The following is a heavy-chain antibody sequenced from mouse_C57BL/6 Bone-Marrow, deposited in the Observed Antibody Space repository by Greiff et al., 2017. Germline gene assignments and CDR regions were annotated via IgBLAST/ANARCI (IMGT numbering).Heavy chain of an antibody. CDR2: IYPRSGNT. D-gene: IGHD2-5*01. CDR1: GYTFTSYG. CDR3: ARRGVHSNYGY. Sequence: QVHVKQSGAELARPGASVKLSCKASGYTFTSYGISWVKQRTGQGLEWIGEIYPRSGNTYYNEKFKGKATLTADKSSSTAYMELRSLTSEDSAVYFCARRGVHSNYGYWGQGTTLTVSS. J-gene: IGHJ2*01. V-gene: IGHV1-81*01.